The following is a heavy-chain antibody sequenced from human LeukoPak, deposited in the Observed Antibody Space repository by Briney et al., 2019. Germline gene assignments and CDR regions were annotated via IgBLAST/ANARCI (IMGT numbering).Heavy chain of an antibody. CDR1: GFTFGDYY. CDR2: ISSSSSYT. J-gene: IGHJ4*02. Sequence: GGSLRLSCAASGFTFGDYYMSWIRQAPGKGLEWVSYISSSSSYTNYADSVKGRFTISRDNAKNSLYLQMNSLRAEDTAVYYCARQMTTVTTAFDYWGQGTLVTVSS. D-gene: IGHD4-17*01. V-gene: IGHV3-11*06. CDR3: ARQMTTVTTAFDY.